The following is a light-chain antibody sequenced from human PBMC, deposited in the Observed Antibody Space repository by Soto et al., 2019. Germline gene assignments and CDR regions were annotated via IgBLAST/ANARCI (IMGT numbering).Light chain of an antibody. CDR3: AAWDDSLSGYV. CDR1: SSKIGSNT. J-gene: IGLJ1*01. CDR2: SNN. V-gene: IGLV1-44*01. Sequence: QSVLTQPPSASGTPGQRVTISCSGSSSKIGSNTVNWYQQLPGTAPKLLIYSNNQRPSGVPDRFSGSKSGTSASLAISGLQSEDEADYYCAAWDDSLSGYVFGTGKKVTV.